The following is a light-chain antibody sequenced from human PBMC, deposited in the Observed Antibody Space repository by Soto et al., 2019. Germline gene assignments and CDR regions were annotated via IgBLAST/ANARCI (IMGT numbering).Light chain of an antibody. J-gene: IGLJ2*01. Sequence: QSVLTQPASVSGSPGQSITISCTGTSSDVGTYKYVSWYQQHPGKAPKLLIYEVSNRPSGVSNRFSGSKSGNTASLTISGLQAEDEAVYYCSSYTTYSTLVFGGGTKLTVL. CDR2: EVS. V-gene: IGLV2-14*01. CDR1: SSDVGTYKY. CDR3: SSYTTYSTLV.